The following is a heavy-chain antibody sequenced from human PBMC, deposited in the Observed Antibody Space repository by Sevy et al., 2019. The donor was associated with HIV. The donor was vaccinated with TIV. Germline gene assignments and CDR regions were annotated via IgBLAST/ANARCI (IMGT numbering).Heavy chain of an antibody. Sequence: GGSLRLSCAASGFTFSSYWMHWVRQAPGKGLVWVSRINSDGSSTRYADSVKGRFTISRDNAKNTLYLQMNSLRAEDTAVYYCARGGYYYDSSGYYYHYGMDVWGQGTTVTVSS. D-gene: IGHD3-22*01. V-gene: IGHV3-74*01. CDR2: INSDGSST. J-gene: IGHJ6*02. CDR1: GFTFSSYW. CDR3: ARGGYYYDSSGYYYHYGMDV.